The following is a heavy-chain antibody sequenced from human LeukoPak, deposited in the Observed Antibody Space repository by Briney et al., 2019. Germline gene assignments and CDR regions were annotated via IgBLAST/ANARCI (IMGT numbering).Heavy chain of an antibody. V-gene: IGHV1-69*05. CDR2: IIPIFGTA. CDR3: ARGGPYSGYDYGSWYMDV. Sequence: SVKVSXKASGGTFSSYAISWVRQAPGQGLEWMGGIIPIFGTANYAQKFHGRVTITTDESTSTAYMELSSLRSEDTAVYYCARGGPYSGYDYGSWYMDVWGKGTTVTVSS. J-gene: IGHJ6*03. D-gene: IGHD5-12*01. CDR1: GGTFSSYA.